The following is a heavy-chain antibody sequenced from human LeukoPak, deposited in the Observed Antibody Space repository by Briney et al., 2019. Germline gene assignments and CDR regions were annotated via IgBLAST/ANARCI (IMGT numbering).Heavy chain of an antibody. CDR2: IYYSGST. V-gene: IGHV4-39*01. J-gene: IGHJ4*02. D-gene: IGHD1-26*01. Sequence: SETLSLTCTVSGGSISSSSYYWGWIRQPPGKGLEWIGSIYYSGSTYYNPSLKSRVTISVDTSKNQFSLKLGSVTAADTAVYYCARRISGSYHHYFDYWGQGTLVTVSS. CDR3: ARRISGSYHHYFDY. CDR1: GGSISSSSYY.